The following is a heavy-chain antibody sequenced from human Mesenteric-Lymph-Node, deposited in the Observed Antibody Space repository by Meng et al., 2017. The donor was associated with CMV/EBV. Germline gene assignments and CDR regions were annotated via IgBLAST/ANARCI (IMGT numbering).Heavy chain of an antibody. CDR2: VSYTGSN. V-gene: IGHV4-59*08. D-gene: IGHD1-26*01. CDR1: GGSIRSYH. J-gene: IGHJ4*02. CDR3: ACLGGDRRGVYFDY. Sequence: CTVSGGSIRSYHWSWIRQPPGKGLEWIGFVSYTGSNTYNPSLKSRLTTSLDTPKNQFSLKLSSVTAADTAMYYCACLGGDRRGVYFDYWGQGALVTVSS.